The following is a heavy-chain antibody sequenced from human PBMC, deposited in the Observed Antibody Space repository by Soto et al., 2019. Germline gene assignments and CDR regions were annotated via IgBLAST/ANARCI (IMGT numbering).Heavy chain of an antibody. CDR3: AKEGKIMVRGIYYYYYGMDV. V-gene: IGHV3-30*18. D-gene: IGHD3-10*01. Sequence: QVQLVESGGGVVQPGRSLRLSCAASGFTFSSYGMHWVRQAPGKGLEWVAVISYDGSNKYYADSVKGRFTISRDNSKNTLYLQMNSLRAEDTAVYYCAKEGKIMVRGIYYYYYGMDVWGQGTTVTVSS. CDR1: GFTFSSYG. J-gene: IGHJ6*02. CDR2: ISYDGSNK.